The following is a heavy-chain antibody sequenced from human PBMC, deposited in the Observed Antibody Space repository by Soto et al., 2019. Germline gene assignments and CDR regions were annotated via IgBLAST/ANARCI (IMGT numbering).Heavy chain of an antibody. CDR2: ISGSGGST. J-gene: IGHJ4*02. Sequence: EVQLLESGGGLVQPGGSLRLSCAASGFTFSSYAMSWVRQAPGKGLEWVSAISGSGGSTYYADSVKGRFTISRDNSKNTLNLQMNSLRAEDTAVYYCAKGVRYDPDGATYFDYWGQGTLVTVSS. V-gene: IGHV3-23*01. CDR1: GFTFSSYA. D-gene: IGHD3-9*01. CDR3: AKGVRYDPDGATYFDY.